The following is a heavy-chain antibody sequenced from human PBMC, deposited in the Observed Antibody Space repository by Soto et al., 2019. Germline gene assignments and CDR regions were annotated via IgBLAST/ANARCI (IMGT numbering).Heavy chain of an antibody. CDR1: GFTFSSYE. CDR3: AREENYYESSGYAGRYFDY. Sequence: VGSLRLSCAVSGFTFSSYEMSWVRQAPGKGLEWIAYISSSGSTTDHADSVKGRFTVSRDNAKNSLYLEMNSLRVEDSGIYYCAREENYYESSGYAGRYFDYWGQGALVTVSS. J-gene: IGHJ4*02. D-gene: IGHD3-22*01. CDR2: ISSSGSTT. V-gene: IGHV3-48*03.